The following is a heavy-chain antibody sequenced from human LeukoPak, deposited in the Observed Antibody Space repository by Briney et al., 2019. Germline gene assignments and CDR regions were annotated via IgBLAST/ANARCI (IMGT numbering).Heavy chain of an antibody. CDR3: ARKGGFDY. CDR2: IKQDGSEK. J-gene: IGHJ4*02. CDR1: GFTFSSYS. V-gene: IGHV3-7*01. Sequence: GGSLRLSCAASGFTFSSYSMNWVRQAPGKGLEWVANIKQDGSEKYYVDSVKGRFTISRDNAKNSLYLQMNSLRAEDTAVYYCARKGGFDYWGQGTLVTVSS.